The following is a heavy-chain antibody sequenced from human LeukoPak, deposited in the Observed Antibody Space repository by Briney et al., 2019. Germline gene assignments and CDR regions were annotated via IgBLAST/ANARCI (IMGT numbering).Heavy chain of an antibody. CDR3: AKIRRVPYSSGWYYFDY. CDR1: ASTFSTNA. V-gene: IGHV3-23*01. Sequence: PGRSLRLSCAASASTFSTNAMSWVSQAPGKWMEWVSSISGSGGSTYYADSVKDRFTISRDNSKNTLYLQMNSLRAEDTAVYYCAKIRRVPYSSGWYYFDYWGQGTLVTVSS. D-gene: IGHD6-13*01. CDR2: ISGSGGST. J-gene: IGHJ4*02.